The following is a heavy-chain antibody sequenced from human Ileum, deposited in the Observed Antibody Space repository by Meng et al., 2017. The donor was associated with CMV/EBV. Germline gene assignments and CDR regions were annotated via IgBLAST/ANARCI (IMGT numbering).Heavy chain of an antibody. CDR2: INPNSGGT. J-gene: IGHJ4*02. Sequence: QVPLVQFGAAVKKPWASVKVSCKASGYTFTGYYIHWVRLAPGQGLEWMGWINPNSGGTNFAQKFQGRVTMTRDTSINTAYIELSGLTSDDTAVYYCTRGDLGGPLKDRYFDYWGQGTLVTVSS. V-gene: IGHV1-2*02. CDR3: TRGDLGGPLKDRYFDY. D-gene: IGHD3-16*01. CDR1: GYTFTGYY.